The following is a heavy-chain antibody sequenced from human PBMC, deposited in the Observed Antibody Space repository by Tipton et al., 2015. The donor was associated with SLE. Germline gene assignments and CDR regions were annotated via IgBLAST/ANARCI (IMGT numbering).Heavy chain of an antibody. CDR1: GYIFTGYY. CDR2: INPNSGDT. D-gene: IGHD6-25*01. CDR3: ARDVPASGGHLLDS. V-gene: IGHV1-2*02. Sequence: QVQLVQSGAEVKKPGASVKVSCKASGYIFTGYYLHWVRQAPGQGLEWMGWINPNSGDTNDAQKLRGRVTVTTDTSTNTAYLELRSLTSDDTALYYCARDVPASGGHLLDSWGQGTLVTVSS. J-gene: IGHJ4*02.